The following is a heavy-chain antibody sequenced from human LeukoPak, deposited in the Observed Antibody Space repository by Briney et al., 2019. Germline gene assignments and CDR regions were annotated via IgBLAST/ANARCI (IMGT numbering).Heavy chain of an antibody. CDR1: GGSISSGSFY. CDR2: IYTSGST. Sequence: SETLSLTCTVSGGSISSGSFYWSWIRQPAGKGLEWIGRIYTSGSTNYSPSLKSRVTISVDRSKNQFSLKLSSVTAADTAVYYCARGGHYSGSYRYWGQGTLVTVSS. CDR3: ARGGHYSGSYRY. D-gene: IGHD1-26*01. J-gene: IGHJ4*02. V-gene: IGHV4-61*02.